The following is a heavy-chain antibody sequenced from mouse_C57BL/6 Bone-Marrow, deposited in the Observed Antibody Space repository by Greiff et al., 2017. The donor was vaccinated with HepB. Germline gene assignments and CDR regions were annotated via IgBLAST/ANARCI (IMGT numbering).Heavy chain of an antibody. CDR3: ARQAPWFAY. CDR1: GFTFSSYG. CDR2: ISSGGSYT. V-gene: IGHV5-6*01. J-gene: IGHJ3*01. Sequence: EVNLVESGGDLVKPGGSLKLSCAASGFTFSSYGMSWVRQTPDKGLEWVATISSGGSYTYYPDSVKGRFTISRDNAKNTLYLQMSSLKSEDTAMYYCARQAPWFAYWGQGTLVTVSA.